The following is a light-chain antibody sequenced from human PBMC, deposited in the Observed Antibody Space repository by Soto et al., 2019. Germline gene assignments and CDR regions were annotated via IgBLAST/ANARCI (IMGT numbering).Light chain of an antibody. Sequence: EIVLTQSPGTLSLSPGERATLSCRASQSVSSSYLAWYQQKPGQAPRLLIYDASTRATGIPARFSGSGSSTEFTLTISRLEPEDFAVYYCQQYGSSPQTFGQGTKVDIK. CDR1: QSVSSSY. CDR3: QQYGSSPQT. J-gene: IGKJ1*01. CDR2: DAS. V-gene: IGKV3-20*01.